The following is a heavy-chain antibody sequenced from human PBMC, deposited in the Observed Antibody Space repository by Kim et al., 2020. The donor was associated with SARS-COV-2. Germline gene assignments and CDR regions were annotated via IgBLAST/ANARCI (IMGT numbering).Heavy chain of an antibody. Sequence: SETLSLTCTVSGGSISSSSYYWGWIRQPPGKGLEWIGSIYYSGSTYYNPSLKSRVTISVDTSKNQFSLKLSSVTAADTAVYYCARVGGMDVCGQGTTVTVSS. CDR2: IYYSGST. CDR3: ARVGGMDV. V-gene: IGHV4-39*01. J-gene: IGHJ6*02. D-gene: IGHD2-15*01. CDR1: GGSISSSSYY.